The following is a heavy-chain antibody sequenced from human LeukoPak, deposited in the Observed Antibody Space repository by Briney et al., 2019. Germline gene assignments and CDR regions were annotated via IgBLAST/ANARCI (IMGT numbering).Heavy chain of an antibody. V-gene: IGHV1-24*01. CDR1: GSTLTEIS. Sequence: ASVKVSCKVSGSTLTEISIDWVRQAPGKGLECMGTFGPQVGETIHAQNLQGRLKMTADTSTDTPYMEVTSLQSEDTAVYYCATGAMVYEYWGQGTLVTVSS. D-gene: IGHD3-10*01. CDR2: FGPQVGET. CDR3: ATGAMVYEY. J-gene: IGHJ4*02.